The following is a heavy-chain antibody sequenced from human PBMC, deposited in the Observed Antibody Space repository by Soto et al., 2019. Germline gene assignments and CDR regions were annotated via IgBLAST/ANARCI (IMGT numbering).Heavy chain of an antibody. CDR1: GGSFSGYY. D-gene: IGHD2-2*01. CDR2: INYSGST. V-gene: IGHV4-34*01. J-gene: IGHJ5*02. CDR3: ASRGYCSSTSCYNWFDP. Sequence: SETLSLTCAVYGGSFSGYYWSWIRQPPGKGLEWIGYINYSGSTNYNPSLKSRVTISVDTSKNQFSLKLSSVTAADTAVYYCASRGYCSSTSCYNWFDPWGQGTLVTVSS.